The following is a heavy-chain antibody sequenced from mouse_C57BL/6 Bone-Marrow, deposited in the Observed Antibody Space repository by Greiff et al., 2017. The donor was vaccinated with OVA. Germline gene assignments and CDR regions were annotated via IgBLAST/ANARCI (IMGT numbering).Heavy chain of an antibody. CDR1: GYTFTDYY. J-gene: IGHJ4*01. CDR3: ARWGAAMDY. V-gene: IGHV1-26*01. Sequence: EVQLQQSGPELVKPGASVKISCKASGYTFTDYYMNWVKQSHGKSLEWIGDINPNNGGTSYNQKFKGKATLTVDKSSSTAYMALRSLTSEDSAVYYCARWGAAMDYWGQGTSVTVSS. CDR2: INPNNGGT.